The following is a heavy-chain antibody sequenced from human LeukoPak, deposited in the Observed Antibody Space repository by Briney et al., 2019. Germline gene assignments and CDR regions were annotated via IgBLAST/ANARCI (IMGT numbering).Heavy chain of an antibody. CDR3: ARGRLVRGVIIYDY. V-gene: IGHV1-8*02. J-gene: IGHJ4*02. D-gene: IGHD3-10*01. CDR1: GYTFTSYY. Sequence: ASVKVSCKASGYTFTSYYMHWVRQAPGQGLEWMGWMNPNSGNTGYAQKFQGRVTMTRNTSISTAYMELSSLRSEDTAVYYCARGRLVRGVIIYDYWGQGTLVTVSS. CDR2: MNPNSGNT.